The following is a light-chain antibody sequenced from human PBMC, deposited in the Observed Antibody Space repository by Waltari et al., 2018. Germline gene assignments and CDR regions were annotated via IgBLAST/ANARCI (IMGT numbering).Light chain of an antibody. Sequence: WYQHPPGKVPKVMISEVTKRPSVVSNRFSGSKSGNTASLTISGLQADDEAEYYCCSDAGSGTYVFGTGTKLTVV. V-gene: IGLV2-23*02. CDR2: EVT. CDR3: CSDAGSGTYV. J-gene: IGLJ1*01.